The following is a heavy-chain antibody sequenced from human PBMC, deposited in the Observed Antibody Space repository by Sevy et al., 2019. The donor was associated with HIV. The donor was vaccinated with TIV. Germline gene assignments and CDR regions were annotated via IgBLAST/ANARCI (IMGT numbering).Heavy chain of an antibody. CDR3: ARDPRLEWTYYYYYGMDV. CDR2: IKQDGSEK. CDR1: GFTVSDNY. V-gene: IGHV3-7*01. J-gene: IGHJ6*02. D-gene: IGHD3-3*01. Sequence: GGSLRLSCAASGFTVSDNYMSWVRQAPGKGLEWVANIKQDGSEKYYVDSVKGRFTISRDNAKNSLYLQMNSLRAEDTAVYYCARDPRLEWTYYYYYGMDVWGQGTTVTVSS.